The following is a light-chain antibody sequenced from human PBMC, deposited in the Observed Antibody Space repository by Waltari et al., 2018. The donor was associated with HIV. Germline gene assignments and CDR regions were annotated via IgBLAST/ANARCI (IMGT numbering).Light chain of an antibody. CDR1: SSNLGSNS. Sequence: QSVLTQPPSASGTPGQRVTISCSGSSSNLGSNSVYGYQQVRGTAPKLLLYRHNQRPSGVPDRFSGSKSGTSASLAISGLRSEDEADYYCASWDASLSGHYVFGPGTRVTVL. CDR2: RHN. CDR3: ASWDASLSGHYV. J-gene: IGLJ1*01. V-gene: IGLV1-47*01.